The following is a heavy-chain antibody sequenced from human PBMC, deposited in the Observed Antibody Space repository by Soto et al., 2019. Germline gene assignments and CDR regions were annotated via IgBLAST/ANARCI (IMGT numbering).Heavy chain of an antibody. CDR3: PSIPRGPSLGGFDH. J-gene: IGHJ4*02. D-gene: IGHD5-18*01. V-gene: IGHV4-59*01. Sequence: QVQLQESGPGLVKPSETLSLACTVSRGSISSYYWSWFRQTPGKGLEWIGYITHSGSTKYRPSLGSRVMGSIDTSMQQFSLRLMSVTAAETAVYYCPSIPRGPSLGGFDHWGQGSLVIVSS. CDR1: RGSISSYY. CDR2: ITHSGST.